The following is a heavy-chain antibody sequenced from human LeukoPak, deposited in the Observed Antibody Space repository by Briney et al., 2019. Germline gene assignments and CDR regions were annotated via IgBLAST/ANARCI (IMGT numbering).Heavy chain of an antibody. J-gene: IGHJ4*02. Sequence: ASETLSLTCAVYGGSFSGYYWSWIRQPPGKGLEWIGEINHSGSNNYNPSLRSRVTISVDTYKNQFSLKLSSVTAADTAVYYCARGRENSVRVVVIRPHDYWGQGTLVTVSS. CDR1: GGSFSGYY. V-gene: IGHV4-34*01. CDR3: ARGRENSVRVVVIRPHDY. D-gene: IGHD3-22*01. CDR2: INHSGSN.